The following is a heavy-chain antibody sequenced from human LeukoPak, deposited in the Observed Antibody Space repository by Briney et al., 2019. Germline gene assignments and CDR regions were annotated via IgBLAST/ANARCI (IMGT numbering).Heavy chain of an antibody. J-gene: IGHJ4*02. CDR2: ISESGPAI. CDR1: GFTFSTYS. Sequence: TGGSLRLSCAASGFTFSTYSINWVRQAPGKGLQWVSYISESGPAIYYADSVKGRFTISRDNAKNSVYLQMNSLRDGDTAVYYCARDSGNSFDYWGQGNLVTVSS. CDR3: ARDSGNSFDY. V-gene: IGHV3-48*02.